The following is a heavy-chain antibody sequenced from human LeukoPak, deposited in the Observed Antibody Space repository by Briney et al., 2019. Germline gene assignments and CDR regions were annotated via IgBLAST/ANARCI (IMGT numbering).Heavy chain of an antibody. CDR3: ARDDDYGDYGAAFDI. J-gene: IGHJ3*02. Sequence: GGSLRLSCAASGFTFSIYAMTWVRQAPGKGLEWVSTISSNGGNTYYADSVKGRFTISRDNSKNTLYLQMNSLRAEDTAVYYCARDDDYGDYGAAFDIWGQGTMVTVSS. D-gene: IGHD4-17*01. CDR1: GFTFSIYA. CDR2: ISSNGGNT. V-gene: IGHV3-23*01.